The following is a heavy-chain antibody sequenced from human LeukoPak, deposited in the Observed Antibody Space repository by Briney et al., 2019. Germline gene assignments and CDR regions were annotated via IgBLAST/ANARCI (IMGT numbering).Heavy chain of an antibody. CDR3: VRDRRGFYDNSDYLFDY. D-gene: IGHD3-22*01. Sequence: NPGGSLRLSCAASGFTFSSYSMNWVRRAPGKGLEWISVISSSSTYIYYADSARGRFTISRDNAKNSLYLQMNSLRAEDTAVYYCVRDRRGFYDNSDYLFDYWGQGTLVTVSS. CDR1: GFTFSSYS. CDR2: ISSSSTYI. J-gene: IGHJ4*02. V-gene: IGHV3-21*05.